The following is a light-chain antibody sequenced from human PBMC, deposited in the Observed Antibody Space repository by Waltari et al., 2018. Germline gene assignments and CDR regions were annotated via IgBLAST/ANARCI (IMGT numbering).Light chain of an antibody. CDR3: SPWDDRLTGVV. Sequence: QSVLAQPPSASGTPGQRITISCSGSNTNIGSNTVNWYQKFPGPAPRLLIYSNNRRPSGVPDRFSASKSGSSAALAIYGLHSEDEADYYCSPWDDRLTGVVFGGGTKVTVL. J-gene: IGLJ2*01. V-gene: IGLV1-44*01. CDR2: SNN. CDR1: NTNIGSNT.